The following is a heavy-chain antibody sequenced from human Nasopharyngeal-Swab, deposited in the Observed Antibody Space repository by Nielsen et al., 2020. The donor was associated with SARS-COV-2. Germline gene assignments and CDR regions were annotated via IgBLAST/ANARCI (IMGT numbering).Heavy chain of an antibody. J-gene: IGHJ4*02. D-gene: IGHD2-15*01. V-gene: IGHV4-59*01. CDR3: ARGYCSGGSCYLGVDY. CDR2: IYYSGST. Sequence: RQAPGKGLEWIGYIYYSGSTNYNPSLKSRVTISVDTSKNQFSLKLSSVTAADTAVYYCARGYCSGGSCYLGVDYWGQGTLVTVSS.